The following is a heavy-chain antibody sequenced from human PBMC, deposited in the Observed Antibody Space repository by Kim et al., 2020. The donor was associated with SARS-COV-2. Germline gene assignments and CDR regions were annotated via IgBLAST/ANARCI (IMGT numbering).Heavy chain of an antibody. D-gene: IGHD3-10*01. Sequence: SETLSLTCAVYGGSFSGYYWSWIRQPPGKGLEWIGAINHSGSTNYNPSLKSRVTISVDTSKNQFSLKLSSVTAADTAVYYCARDYYGSGSYGYWGQGTLVTVSP. V-gene: IGHV4-34*01. CDR2: INHSGST. CDR1: GGSFSGYY. CDR3: ARDYYGSGSYGY. J-gene: IGHJ4*02.